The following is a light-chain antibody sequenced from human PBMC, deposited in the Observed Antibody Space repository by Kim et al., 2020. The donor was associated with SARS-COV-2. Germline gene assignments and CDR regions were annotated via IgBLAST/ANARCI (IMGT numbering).Light chain of an antibody. CDR3: AAWDDSLNGRYV. Sequence: VTSTCSGSSSNNGSNTVNWYQQLPGTAPKLLIYSNNPRPSGVPDRFSGSKSGTSASLAISGLQSEDEADYYCAAWDDSLNGRYVFGTGTKVTVL. J-gene: IGLJ1*01. V-gene: IGLV1-44*01. CDR2: SNN. CDR1: SSNNGSNT.